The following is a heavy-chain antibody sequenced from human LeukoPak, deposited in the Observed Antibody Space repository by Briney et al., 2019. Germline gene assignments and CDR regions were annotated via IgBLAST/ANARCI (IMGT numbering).Heavy chain of an antibody. D-gene: IGHD3-10*01. CDR3: AIGDGGAALDY. Sequence: SETLSLTCTVSGGSISSSSYYWSWIRQPSGKGLEWIGYIYYSGSTNYNPSLKSRVTISVDTSKNQFSLKVSSVTAADTAVYYCAIGDGGAALDYWGQGTLVTVSS. J-gene: IGHJ4*02. CDR2: IYYSGST. V-gene: IGHV4-61*01. CDR1: GGSISSSSYY.